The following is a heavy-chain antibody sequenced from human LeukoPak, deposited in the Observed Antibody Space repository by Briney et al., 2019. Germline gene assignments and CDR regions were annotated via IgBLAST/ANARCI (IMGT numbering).Heavy chain of an antibody. Sequence: GGSLRLSCAASGFTFEDYGMHWVRQAPGKGLEWVSGISWNSGNIGYVDSVKGRFTISRDNAKNSLYLQMNSLRTEDTALYYCAKDMRRYSSTWTGVDYWGQGTLVTVSS. CDR1: GFTFEDYG. CDR2: ISWNSGNI. D-gene: IGHD6-13*01. V-gene: IGHV3-9*01. CDR3: AKDMRRYSSTWTGVDY. J-gene: IGHJ4*02.